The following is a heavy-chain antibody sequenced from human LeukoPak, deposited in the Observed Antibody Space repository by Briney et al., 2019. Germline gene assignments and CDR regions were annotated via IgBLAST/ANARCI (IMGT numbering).Heavy chain of an antibody. J-gene: IGHJ5*02. CDR1: GFTFSSYA. D-gene: IGHD1-26*01. Sequence: GGSLRLSCAASGFTFSSYAMSWVRQAPGKGLVWVSRINTDGSSTSYADSVKGRFTISRDNAKNTLYLQMNSLRAEDTAVYYCARDREAYNWFDPWGQGTLVTVSS. CDR3: ARDREAYNWFDP. CDR2: INTDGSST. V-gene: IGHV3-74*01.